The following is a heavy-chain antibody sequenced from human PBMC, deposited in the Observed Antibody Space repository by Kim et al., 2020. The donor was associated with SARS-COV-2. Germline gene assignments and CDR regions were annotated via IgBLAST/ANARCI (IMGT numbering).Heavy chain of an antibody. D-gene: IGHD3-9*01. Sequence: GGSLRLSCAASGFMFSSYSMNWVRQAPGKGLEWVSHINSGGSTIYYADSVKGRFTISRDNDKDSLYLQMNSLRAEDTAIYYCRGWLNTFDVWGQGTMVT. V-gene: IGHV3-48*03. CDR3: RGWLNTFDV. CDR2: INSGGSTI. CDR1: GFMFSSYS. J-gene: IGHJ3*01.